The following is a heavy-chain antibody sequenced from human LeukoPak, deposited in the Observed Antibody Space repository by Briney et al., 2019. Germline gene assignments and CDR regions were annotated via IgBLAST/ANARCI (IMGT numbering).Heavy chain of an antibody. CDR1: GYTLTQHS. D-gene: IGHD2-2*01. J-gene: IGHJ4*02. Sequence: ASVKVSCKASGYTLTQHSMNWVRQAPGQGLEWMGWIITDTGNPTYAQGFTGRFVFSVDTSVSTAYLQISSLKAEDTAVYYCTRQGPGYCGSTSCYGVDYWGQGTLVTVSS. CDR3: TRQGPGYCGSTSCYGVDY. V-gene: IGHV7-4-1*02. CDR2: IITDTGNP.